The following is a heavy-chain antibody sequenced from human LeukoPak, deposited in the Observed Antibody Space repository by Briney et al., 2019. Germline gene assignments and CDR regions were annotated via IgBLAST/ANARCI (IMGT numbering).Heavy chain of an antibody. V-gene: IGHV1-8*03. CDR3: ARGRSTGYPYYFEY. D-gene: IGHD5-12*01. J-gene: IGHJ4*02. Sequence: VSSVNVSCKASVYTFTSYDINGVRQATGQGLEGMGWMNPNSGSTGYAQKFQGRVTITRNTSISTAYMELSGLRSEDTAVYYCARGRSTGYPYYFEYWGQGTLVTVSS. CDR2: MNPNSGST. CDR1: VYTFTSYD.